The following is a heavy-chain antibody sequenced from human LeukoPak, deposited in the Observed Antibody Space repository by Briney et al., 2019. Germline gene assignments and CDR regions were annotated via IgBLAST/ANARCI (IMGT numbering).Heavy chain of an antibody. Sequence: SVKVSCKASGGTFSSYAISWVRQAPGQGLEWMGGIIPIFGTANYAQKFQGRVTITADESTSTAYMELSSLRSEDTAVYYCANHAPEDIVVVVAATGRNWFDPWGQGTLVTVSS. J-gene: IGHJ5*02. CDR1: GGTFSSYA. CDR3: ANHAPEDIVVVVAATGRNWFDP. CDR2: IIPIFGTA. D-gene: IGHD2-15*01. V-gene: IGHV1-69*13.